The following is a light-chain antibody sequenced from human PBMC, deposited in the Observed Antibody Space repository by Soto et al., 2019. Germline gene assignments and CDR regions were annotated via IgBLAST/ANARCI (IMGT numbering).Light chain of an antibody. CDR1: SSDVGAYNH. CDR2: EVN. Sequence: QSVLTQPASVSGSPGQSITISCTGTSSDVGAYNHVSWYQQHPGKVPKVMIYEVNNRPSGVSNRFSASKSGNTASLTISGLQAEDEATYYCNSYTSNNTYVFGTGTKLTVL. J-gene: IGLJ1*01. CDR3: NSYTSNNTYV. V-gene: IGLV2-14*03.